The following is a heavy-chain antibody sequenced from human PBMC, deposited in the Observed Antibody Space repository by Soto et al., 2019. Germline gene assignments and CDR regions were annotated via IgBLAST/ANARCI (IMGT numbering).Heavy chain of an antibody. Sequence: EVQLVETGGGLFQPGGSLRLSCAASGFTVSSNYMSWVRQAPGKGLEWVSVIYSGGSTYYADSVKGRFTISRDNSKNTLYLQMNSLRAEDTAVYYCANHYYYDSSGYYDAFDIWGQGTMVTVSS. J-gene: IGHJ3*02. CDR1: GFTVSSNY. D-gene: IGHD3-22*01. V-gene: IGHV3-53*02. CDR3: ANHYYYDSSGYYDAFDI. CDR2: IYSGGST.